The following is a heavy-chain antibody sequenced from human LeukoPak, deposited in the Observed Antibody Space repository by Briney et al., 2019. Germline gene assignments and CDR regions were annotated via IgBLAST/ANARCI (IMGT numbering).Heavy chain of an antibody. D-gene: IGHD3-22*01. CDR3: ARGDYFDSSAYYSLDS. V-gene: IGHV3-30*01. CDR1: GLSFSADA. J-gene: IGHJ4*02. Sequence: PGGSLRLSCAASGLSFSADAMHWVRQAPGKGIEWVAIISSDGNDRYYADSVRGRFGISRDNSKNTLYLQMNSLRAEDTAVYYCARGDYFDSSAYYSLDSWGQGTLVTVSS. CDR2: ISSDGNDR.